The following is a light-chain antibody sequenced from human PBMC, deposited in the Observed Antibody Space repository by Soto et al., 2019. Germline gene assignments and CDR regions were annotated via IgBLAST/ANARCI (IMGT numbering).Light chain of an antibody. J-gene: IGKJ1*01. V-gene: IGKV3-15*01. CDR2: GAS. CDR3: QQYQNWPPWT. CDR1: QSISIT. Sequence: EIVMTQSPATLSVSPGERATLSCRASQSISITVAWYEQKPGQAPRLLIYGASTRATGIPARFSGSGSGTEFTLTISSLQSEDFADYYCQQYQNWPPWTFGQGTKVEIK.